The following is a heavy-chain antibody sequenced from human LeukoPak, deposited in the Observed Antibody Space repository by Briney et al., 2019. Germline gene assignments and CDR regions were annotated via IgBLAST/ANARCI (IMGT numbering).Heavy chain of an antibody. CDR1: GFTFSSYG. CDR2: IWHDGKNK. CDR3: ARDRGSNDPIDY. D-gene: IGHD2-15*01. Sequence: PGRSLRLSCAASGFTFSSYGMHWVRQAPDKGLEWVAVIWHDGKNKYYADSVKGRFTISRDNSKNTLYLQMDSLRAEDTAVYYCARDRGSNDPIDYWGQGALVTVSS. J-gene: IGHJ4*02. V-gene: IGHV3-33*01.